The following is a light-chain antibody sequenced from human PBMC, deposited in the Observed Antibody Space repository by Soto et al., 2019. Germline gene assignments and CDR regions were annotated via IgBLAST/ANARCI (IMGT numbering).Light chain of an antibody. CDR3: QKYNRAPWT. CDR2: TAS. J-gene: IGKJ1*01. Sequence: DIQMTQSPSSLSASVGDRVTITCRASQDISNYLAWYQQKPGKVPKLLIFTASTLQSGVPSRFSGSGSGTDFTLTISSLQPEDVATYYCQKYNRAPWTCGQGTKVEIK. V-gene: IGKV1-27*01. CDR1: QDISNY.